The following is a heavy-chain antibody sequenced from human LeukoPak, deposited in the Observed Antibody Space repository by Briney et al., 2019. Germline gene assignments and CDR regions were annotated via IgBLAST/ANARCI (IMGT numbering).Heavy chain of an antibody. CDR2: INPKNGAT. J-gene: IGHJ4*02. V-gene: IGHV1-46*04. CDR3: ATRGYAQRITTPFDY. D-gene: IGHD3-22*01. Sequence: ASVKVSCKASGYNFTTFYLHWVRQAPGQGLEWMGIINPKNGATSYAQKLQGRVTIIRDMSTSTVFMELSSLRSEDTAVYYCATRGYAQRITTPFDYWGQGTLLTVSS. CDR1: GYNFTTFY.